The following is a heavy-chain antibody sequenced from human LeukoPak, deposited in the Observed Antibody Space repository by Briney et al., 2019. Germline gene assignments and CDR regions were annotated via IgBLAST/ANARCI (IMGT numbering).Heavy chain of an antibody. D-gene: IGHD2-2*02. CDR3: AKEPADILPAAIGGGYNWFDP. J-gene: IGHJ5*02. Sequence: GGSLRLSCAASGFTFNTYTMNWVRQAPGKGLEWVSYISGSSGIIDYADSVRGRFTISRDNAKNSLYLQMNSLRAEDTAVYYCAKEPADILPAAIGGGYNWFDPWGQGTLVTVSS. CDR1: GFTFNTYT. V-gene: IGHV3-48*01. CDR2: ISGSSGII.